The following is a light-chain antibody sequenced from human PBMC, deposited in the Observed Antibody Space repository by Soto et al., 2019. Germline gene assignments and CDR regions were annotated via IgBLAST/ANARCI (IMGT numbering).Light chain of an antibody. J-gene: IGLJ1*01. CDR1: SSNIGSNT. CDR3: AAWADSLNGLYV. Sequence: QSVLAQPPSASGTPGQRVTISCSGSSSNIGSNTVNWYKQLPVTAPKLLIHSNNQRPSGVPDRFYGSKSGTSASLAISGLQSEDEADYYCAAWADSLNGLYVFGTWTKVPVL. V-gene: IGLV1-44*01. CDR2: SNN.